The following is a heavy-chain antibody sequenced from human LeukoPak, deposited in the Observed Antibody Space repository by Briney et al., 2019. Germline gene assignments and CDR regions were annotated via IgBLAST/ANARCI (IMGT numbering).Heavy chain of an antibody. CDR1: GGSISSYY. Sequence: SETLSLTCTVSGGSISSYYWSWIRQPPGKGLEWIGYIYYSGSTNYNPSLKSRVTISVDTSKNQFSLKLSSVTAADTAVYYCARVGASYYDSSGYRDAFDIWGQGTMVTVSS. D-gene: IGHD3-22*01. CDR2: IYYSGST. J-gene: IGHJ3*02. V-gene: IGHV4-59*01. CDR3: ARVGASYYDSSGYRDAFDI.